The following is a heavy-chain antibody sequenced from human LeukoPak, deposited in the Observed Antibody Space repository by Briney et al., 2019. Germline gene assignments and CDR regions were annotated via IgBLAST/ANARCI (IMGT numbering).Heavy chain of an antibody. CDR2: ISGSGGST. CDR3: AKGSYCSSTSCYVDY. J-gene: IGHJ4*02. CDR1: GFTFSSDA. V-gene: IGHV3-23*01. Sequence: GGSLRLSCAASGFTFSSDAMSWVRQAPGKGLEWVSAISGSGGSTYYADSVKGRFTISRDNSKNTLYLQMNSLRAEDTAVYYCAKGSYCSSTSCYVDYWGQGTLVTVSS. D-gene: IGHD2-2*01.